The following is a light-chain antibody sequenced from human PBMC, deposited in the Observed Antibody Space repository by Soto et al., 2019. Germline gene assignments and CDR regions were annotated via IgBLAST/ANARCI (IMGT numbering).Light chain of an antibody. CDR2: GAS. CDR1: QSVSSSY. CDR3: QQYGSSQGLT. Sequence: EIVLTPSPGTLSLSPCERATLSSSASQSVSSSYLAWYQQKPGQAPRLLIYGASSRATGIPDRFSGSGSGTVFTLTISRLEPEDFAVYYCQQYGSSQGLTFGGGTKVDIK. V-gene: IGKV3-20*01. J-gene: IGKJ4*01.